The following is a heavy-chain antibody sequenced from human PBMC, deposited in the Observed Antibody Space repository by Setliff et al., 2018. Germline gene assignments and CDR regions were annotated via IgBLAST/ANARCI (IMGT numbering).Heavy chain of an antibody. V-gene: IGHV1-2*02. J-gene: IGHJ6*03. CDR1: GYTFTNYY. D-gene: IGHD3-10*01. CDR2: MHPKTGDT. Sequence: WASVKVSCKASGYTFTNYYLNWVRQAPGQGLEWMGWMHPKTGDTTYGQKFLGRVTMTGVTSINTTYMELSGLRSDDTAVYYCARTAYYGSGTFPYYYYYYLDVWGKGTTGTVS. CDR3: ARTAYYGSGTFPYYYYYYLDV.